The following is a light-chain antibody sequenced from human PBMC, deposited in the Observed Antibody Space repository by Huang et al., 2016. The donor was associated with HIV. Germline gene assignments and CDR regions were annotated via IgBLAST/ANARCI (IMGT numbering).Light chain of an antibody. CDR3: QQRSTWPLT. CDR1: QSVGSY. Sequence: PGGPGTISCKASQSVGSYVAWYQQRPGQSPRLLLYDTSKRAAGIPSRFSGSGSGTDFTLTISGLESEDIGVFYCQQRSTWPLTFGGGTKLA. CDR2: DTS. V-gene: IGKV3-11*01. J-gene: IGKJ4*01.